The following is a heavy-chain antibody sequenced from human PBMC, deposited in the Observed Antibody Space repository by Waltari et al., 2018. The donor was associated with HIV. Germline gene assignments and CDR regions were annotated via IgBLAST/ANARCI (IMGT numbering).Heavy chain of an antibody. V-gene: IGHV3-33*01. Sequence: QVDLVESGGGVVQPGGSLRLACTASGFTFSSYAMPWVRQAPGEGGGWGAVFWDEGSQKYYGESVKVRFTMSRDNPENTLHLQMYSLRVEDTAVYYCVRGPHTAVAGGPPHWGQGTLVTVSS. D-gene: IGHD6-19*01. J-gene: IGHJ4*02. CDR1: GFTFSSYA. CDR2: FWDEGSQK. CDR3: VRGPHTAVAGGPPH.